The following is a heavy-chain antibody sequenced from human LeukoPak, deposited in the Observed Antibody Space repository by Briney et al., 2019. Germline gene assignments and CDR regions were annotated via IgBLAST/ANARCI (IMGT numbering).Heavy chain of an antibody. CDR3: ARESCDSSGYYRYFDY. CDR1: GFTFSSYD. Sequence: PGGSLRLSCAASGFTFSSYDMHWVRQATGKGLEWVSAIGTAGDTYYPGSVKGRFTISRENAKNSLYLQMNSLRAGDTAVYYCARESCDSSGYYRYFDYWGQGTLVTVSS. J-gene: IGHJ4*02. D-gene: IGHD3-22*01. V-gene: IGHV3-13*01. CDR2: IGTAGDT.